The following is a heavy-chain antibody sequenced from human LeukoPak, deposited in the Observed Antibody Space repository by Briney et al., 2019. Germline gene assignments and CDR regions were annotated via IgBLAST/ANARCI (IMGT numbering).Heavy chain of an antibody. J-gene: IGHJ5*02. V-gene: IGHV4-39*01. CDR1: GVSISSGTYY. CDR2: VNHGWIT. Sequence: SETLSLTCAVSGVSISSGTYYWDLLRQAPGKGLEWIGNVNHGWITYYTPSFKSRVTMSVDTSKNQFSLRLTSLTAADTAVYYCARHHASLNWFDTWGQGILVTVSS. CDR3: ARHHASLNWFDT.